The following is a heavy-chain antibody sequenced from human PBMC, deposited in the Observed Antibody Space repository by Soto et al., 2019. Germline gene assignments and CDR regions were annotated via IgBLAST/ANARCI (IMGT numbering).Heavy chain of an antibody. V-gene: IGHV3-33*01. Sequence: QVQLVESGGGVVQPGRSLRLSCAASGFTFSSYGMHWVRQAPGKGLEWVAVIWYDGSNKYYADSVKGRFTISRDNSKNXLYLKMNSLRAEDTAVYYCAREGYCSSTSCYPFDYWGQGTLVTVSS. CDR2: IWYDGSNK. CDR3: AREGYCSSTSCYPFDY. J-gene: IGHJ4*02. D-gene: IGHD2-2*01. CDR1: GFTFSSYG.